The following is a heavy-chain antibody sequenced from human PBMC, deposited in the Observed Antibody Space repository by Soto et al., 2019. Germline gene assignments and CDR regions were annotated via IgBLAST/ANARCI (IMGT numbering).Heavy chain of an antibody. CDR2: IYYSGDT. CDR1: GGSISSYY. V-gene: IGHV4-59*01. Sequence: PSETLSLTCTASGGSISSYYWSWIRQPPGKGLEWIGYIYYSGDTNYNPSLKSRVTISVDTSKNQFSLSLSSLTAADTAVYYCARDTRYGVLDYWGQGTLVTVSS. J-gene: IGHJ4*02. CDR3: ARDTRYGVLDY. D-gene: IGHD4-17*01.